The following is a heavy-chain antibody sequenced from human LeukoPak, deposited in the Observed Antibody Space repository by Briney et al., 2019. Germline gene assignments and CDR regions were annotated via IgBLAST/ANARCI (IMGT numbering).Heavy chain of an antibody. CDR1: GFTLSNYS. J-gene: IGHJ3*02. V-gene: IGHV3-48*03. CDR2: ISASGTTI. Sequence: GGSLRLSCAASGFTLSNYSMNWVRQAPGKGLEWVSYISASGTTIYYADSVKGRFTISRDNAEKSLYLQMNSLRAEDTAVYYCARDATTHTICRYDDAFDIWGHGTMVTVSS. D-gene: IGHD1-1*01. CDR3: ARDATTHTICRYDDAFDI.